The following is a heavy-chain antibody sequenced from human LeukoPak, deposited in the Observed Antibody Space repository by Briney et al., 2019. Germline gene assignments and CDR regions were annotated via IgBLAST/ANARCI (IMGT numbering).Heavy chain of an antibody. CDR2: INSDGSYT. J-gene: IGHJ4*02. Sequence: GGSLRLSCAASGFTFSSYWMHWVRRAPGKGLVWVSRINSDGSYTSYADSVKGRFTISRDNAKNTLHLQMNSLRAEDTAVYYCARDLAGNVLDYWGQGTLVTVSS. V-gene: IGHV3-74*01. D-gene: IGHD3-10*01. CDR3: ARDLAGNVLDY. CDR1: GFTFSSYW.